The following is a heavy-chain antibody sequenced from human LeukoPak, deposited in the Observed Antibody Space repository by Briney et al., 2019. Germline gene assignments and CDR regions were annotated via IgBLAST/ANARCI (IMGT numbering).Heavy chain of an antibody. Sequence: GTSLRLSCAASGFTFSSYEMNWVRQAPGKGLEWVSYISSSGSTIYYADSVKGRFTISRDNAKNSLYLQMNSLRAENTAVYYCAELGITMIGGVWGKGTTVTISS. D-gene: IGHD3-10*02. CDR3: AELGITMIGGV. CDR2: ISSSGSTI. J-gene: IGHJ6*04. CDR1: GFTFSSYE. V-gene: IGHV3-48*03.